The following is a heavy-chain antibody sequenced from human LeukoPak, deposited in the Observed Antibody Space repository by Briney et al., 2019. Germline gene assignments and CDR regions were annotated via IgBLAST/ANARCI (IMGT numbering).Heavy chain of an antibody. J-gene: IGHJ4*02. CDR3: ARAPLVRGVIPPFDY. V-gene: IGHV3-48*02. CDR2: IISDSSAI. D-gene: IGHD3-10*01. CDR1: GFTFSSCS. Sequence: PGGSLRLSCAASGFTFSSCSMNWVRQAPGKGLDWVAFIISDSSAIYYADSVRGRFTISRDNAENSLYLQMNSLRDEDTAVYYCARAPLVRGVIPPFDYWGQGNLVSVSS.